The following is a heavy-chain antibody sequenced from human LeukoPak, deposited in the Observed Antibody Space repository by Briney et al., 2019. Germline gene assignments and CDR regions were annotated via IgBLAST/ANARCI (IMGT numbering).Heavy chain of an antibody. CDR3: AKDRKVGATAPRYYYMDV. CDR2: ISGSGATT. D-gene: IGHD1-26*01. Sequence: GGSLRLSCAASGFTFSNYAMTWVRQAPGKGLEWVSGISGSGATTYYTESVQGRFTISRDNSKNTLYLQMNSLRAEDTAVYYCAKDRKVGATAPRYYYMDVWGKGTTVTVSS. V-gene: IGHV3-23*01. J-gene: IGHJ6*03. CDR1: GFTFSNYA.